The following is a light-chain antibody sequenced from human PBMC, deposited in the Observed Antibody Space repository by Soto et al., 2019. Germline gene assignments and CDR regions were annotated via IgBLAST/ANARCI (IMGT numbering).Light chain of an antibody. V-gene: IGLV1-40*01. CDR2: GTS. J-gene: IGLJ2*01. Sequence: QSVLTQPPSVSGAPGQRVTISCTGSSSNIGAGYDVHWYQQLPGTAPKLLIYGTSNRPSGVPDRFSGSKSGTSASLAITGVQAEDEADYYCQSYDSSLSGYVVFGGGTKLTVL. CDR3: QSYDSSLSGYVV. CDR1: SSNIGAGYD.